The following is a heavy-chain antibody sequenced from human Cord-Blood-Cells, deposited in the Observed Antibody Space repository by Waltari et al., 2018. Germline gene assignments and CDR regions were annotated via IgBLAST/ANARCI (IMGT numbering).Heavy chain of an antibody. Sequence: QVQLVQSGAEVKKPGSSVKVSCKASGGTFSSYAISWVRQAPGQGLEWMGGIIPIFGTANYAQKFQGRVTITADESTSTAYMELSSLRSEDTAVYYCARVGLMEHSGSYYDYFDYWGQGTLVTVSS. CDR3: ARVGLMEHSGSYYDYFDY. J-gene: IGHJ4*02. CDR1: GGTFSSYA. V-gene: IGHV1-69*01. CDR2: IIPIFGTA. D-gene: IGHD1-26*01.